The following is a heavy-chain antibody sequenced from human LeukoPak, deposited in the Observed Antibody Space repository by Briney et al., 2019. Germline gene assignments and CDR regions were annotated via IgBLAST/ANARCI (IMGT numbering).Heavy chain of an antibody. Sequence: ASVKVSCKASGYTFTGYYMHWVRQAPGQGLEWMGWINPNSGGTNCAQKFQGRVTMTRDTSISTAYTELSRLRSDDTAVYYCARDYYDSSGYYLFDYWGQGTLVTVSS. J-gene: IGHJ4*02. CDR2: INPNSGGT. V-gene: IGHV1-2*02. CDR3: ARDYYDSSGYYLFDY. CDR1: GYTFTGYY. D-gene: IGHD3-22*01.